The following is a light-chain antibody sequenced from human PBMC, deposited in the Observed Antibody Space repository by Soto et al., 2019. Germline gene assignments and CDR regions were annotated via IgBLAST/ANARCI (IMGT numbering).Light chain of an antibody. CDR1: RSNIGSNT. CDR3: ASWDDMLSCPV. V-gene: IGLV1-44*01. CDR2: RTD. Sequence: QSALTQPPSASGAPGQRVTISCSGSRSNIGSNTVHWYQQFPGTAPKLLVYRTDHRPSGVPDRFSGSKSGTSASLAISGLQSEDESYYYCASWDDMLSCPVLGGGTQLTVL. J-gene: IGLJ2*01.